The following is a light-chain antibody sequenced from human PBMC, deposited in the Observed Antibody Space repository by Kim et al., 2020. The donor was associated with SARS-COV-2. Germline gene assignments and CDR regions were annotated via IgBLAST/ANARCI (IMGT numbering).Light chain of an antibody. J-gene: IGLJ2*01. Sequence: SYELTQPPSVSVSPGKTARITCAGDAMPKKYAHWYQQKSGQAPVLVIYEDSKRPSGIPERFSGSSSGKMATLTISRVEVVDEADYYCYVTDSSGNHVVFGAGTQLTVL. CDR2: EDS. CDR3: YVTDSSGNHVV. CDR1: AMPKKY. V-gene: IGLV3-10*01.